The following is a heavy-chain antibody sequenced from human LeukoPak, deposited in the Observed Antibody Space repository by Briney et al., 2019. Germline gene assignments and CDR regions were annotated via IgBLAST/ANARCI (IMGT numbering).Heavy chain of an antibody. V-gene: IGHV1-69*05. CDR1: GGTFSSYA. J-gene: IGHJ4*02. Sequence: ASVKVSCKASGGTFSSYAISWVRQAPGQGLEWMGGIIPIFGTANYAQKFQGRVTITTDESTSTAYMELSSLRSEDTAVYYCARASSKEMATIGFDNWGQGTLVTVSS. CDR3: ARASSKEMATIGFDN. D-gene: IGHD5-24*01. CDR2: IIPIFGTA.